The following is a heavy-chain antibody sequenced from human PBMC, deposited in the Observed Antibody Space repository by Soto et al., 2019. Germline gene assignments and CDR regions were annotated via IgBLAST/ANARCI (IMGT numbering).Heavy chain of an antibody. J-gene: IGHJ4*02. CDR1: GFTFSSYG. V-gene: IGHV3-30*18. Sequence: GSLRLSCAASGFTFSSYGMHWVRQAAGKGLEGVAVISYDGSNKYYADSVKGRFTISRDNSTNTLYLQMNSLRAEDTAVYYCAKTWKYFAYWGQGNLVTVSS. CDR2: ISYDGSNK. CDR3: AKTWKYFAY. D-gene: IGHD1-1*01.